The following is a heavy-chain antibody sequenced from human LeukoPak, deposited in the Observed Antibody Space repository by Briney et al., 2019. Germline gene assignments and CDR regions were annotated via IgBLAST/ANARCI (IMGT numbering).Heavy chain of an antibody. Sequence: ASVKVSCKASGGTFSSYAISWVRQAPGQGLEWMGRIIPILGIANYAQKFQGRVTITADKSTSTAYMELSSLRSEDTAVYYCARDLVSGYDILTGYMASTPYYFDYWGQGTLVTVSS. CDR3: ARDLVSGYDILTGYMASTPYYFDY. CDR2: IIPILGIA. J-gene: IGHJ4*02. CDR1: GGTFSSYA. V-gene: IGHV1-69*04. D-gene: IGHD3-9*01.